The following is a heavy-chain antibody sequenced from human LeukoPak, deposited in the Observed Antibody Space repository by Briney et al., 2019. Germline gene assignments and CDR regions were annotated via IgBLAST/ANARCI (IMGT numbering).Heavy chain of an antibody. CDR3: ARAPWGTMIVSD. CDR2: IYSGGST. J-gene: IGHJ4*02. D-gene: IGHD3-22*01. V-gene: IGHV3-53*01. Sequence: PGGSLRLSCAASGFTVSSNYMSWVRQAPGKGLEWVSVIYSGGSTYYAVSMKCRFTISRDNSKNTMYLQMNSLIAEDTAVYYCARAPWGTMIVSDWGQGTLVTVSS. CDR1: GFTVSSNY.